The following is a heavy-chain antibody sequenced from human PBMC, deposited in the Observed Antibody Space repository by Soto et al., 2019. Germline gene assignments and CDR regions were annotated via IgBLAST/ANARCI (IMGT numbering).Heavy chain of an antibody. CDR3: ERHARVHYYDSSGYIPDY. J-gene: IGHJ4*02. V-gene: IGHV4-39*01. Sequence: QLLESGPGLVKPSETLSLTCTVSGGSISSSSYYWGWIRQPPGNGLEWIGSIYYSGSTYYNPSLKSRVTISVDTSKNQFSLKLSSVTAADTAVYYCERHARVHYYDSSGYIPDYWGQGPLVTVSS. CDR1: GGSISSSSYY. D-gene: IGHD3-22*01. CDR2: IYYSGST.